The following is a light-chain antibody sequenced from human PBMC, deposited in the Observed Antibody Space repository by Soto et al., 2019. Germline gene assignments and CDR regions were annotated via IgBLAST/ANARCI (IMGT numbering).Light chain of an antibody. J-gene: IGLJ3*02. CDR1: SSDVGAYNY. Sequence: QSVLTQPASVSGSPGQSITISCTGTSSDVGAYNYVSWYQQHPDKAPKLMIFEVSDRPSGVSNRFSGSNSGNTASLTISGLQAKDEADYFCSSYTSNSTLVFGGGTKLTVL. CDR2: EVS. CDR3: SSYTSNSTLV. V-gene: IGLV2-14*01.